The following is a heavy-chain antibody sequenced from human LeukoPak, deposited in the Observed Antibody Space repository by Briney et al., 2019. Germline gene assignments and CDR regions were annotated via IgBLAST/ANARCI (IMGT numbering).Heavy chain of an antibody. CDR2: IYNSAST. V-gene: IGHV4-38-2*01. J-gene: IGHJ4*02. Sequence: RASETLSLTCVVSGYSITNGDYWGWIRQSPGKGLEWIGSIYNSASTHYNPSLKSRVTILVDTSKNEFSLKVTSVTAADTAMYYCARNSTSGFFDYWGQGTLATVSS. CDR1: GYSITNGDY. D-gene: IGHD2/OR15-2a*01. CDR3: ARNSTSGFFDY.